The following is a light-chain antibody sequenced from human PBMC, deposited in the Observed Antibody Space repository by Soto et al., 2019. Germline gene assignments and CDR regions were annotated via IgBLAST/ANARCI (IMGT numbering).Light chain of an antibody. CDR3: CSHAGGYPDV. Sequence: QSALTQPRSVSGSPGQSVTISCTGTSSDVGGYNYVSWYQQHPGKAPKLMIYDVSKRPSGVRHLFSGSKSGTAASLTICGLQAVVEADYYCCSHAGGYPDVFGTGTKLTVL. J-gene: IGLJ1*01. CDR2: DVS. CDR1: SSDVGGYNY. V-gene: IGLV2-11*01.